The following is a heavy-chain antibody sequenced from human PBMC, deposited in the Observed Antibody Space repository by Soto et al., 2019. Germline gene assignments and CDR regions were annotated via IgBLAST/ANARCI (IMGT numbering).Heavy chain of an antibody. V-gene: IGHV4-30-4*01. CDR1: GGFISSGDYY. Sequence: SETLSLTCTVSGGFISSGDYYWSWIRQSPGKGLEWIGYIYYTGSTYYNPSLKSRVTISVDTSKNQFSLKLSSVTAADTAMYYCARGGSSSWQGVYWFEPWGQGTLVTVSS. D-gene: IGHD6-13*01. J-gene: IGHJ5*02. CDR3: ARGGSSSWQGVYWFEP. CDR2: IYYTGST.